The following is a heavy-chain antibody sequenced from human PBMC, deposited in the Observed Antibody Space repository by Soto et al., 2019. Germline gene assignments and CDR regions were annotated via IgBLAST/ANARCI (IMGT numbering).Heavy chain of an antibody. D-gene: IGHD3-22*01. CDR2: ISDDGGAT. CDR3: AHVKGHDSSGYYHPVADY. J-gene: IGHJ4*02. Sequence: EVQLLESGGGLVQPGGSLRLSCVASGFTFSRSAMPWVRQAPGQGLEWVSGISDDGGATYYADSVKGRFTISRDTSENTLFLLMSSLGAEDTVVYCCAHVKGHDSSGYYHPVADYWGQGTLVTVSS. CDR1: GFTFSRSA. V-gene: IGHV3-23*01.